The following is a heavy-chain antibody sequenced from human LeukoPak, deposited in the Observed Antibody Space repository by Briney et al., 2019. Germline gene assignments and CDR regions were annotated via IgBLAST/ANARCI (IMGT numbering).Heavy chain of an antibody. CDR2: ISSSSSYI. J-gene: IGHJ4*02. D-gene: IGHD3-22*01. CDR1: GFTFSSYS. V-gene: IGHV3-21*01. Sequence: PGGSLRLSCAASGFTFSSYSMNWVRQAPGKGLEWVSSISSSSSYIYYADSVKGRFTISRDNAKNSLYLQMNSLRAEDTAVYYCARDLYDSSGYYAYWGQGTLVTVSS. CDR3: ARDLYDSSGYYAY.